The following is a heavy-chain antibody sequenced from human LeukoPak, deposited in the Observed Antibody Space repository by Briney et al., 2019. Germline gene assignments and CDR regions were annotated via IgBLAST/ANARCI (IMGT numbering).Heavy chain of an antibody. Sequence: NASETLSLTCAVYGGSFSGYYWSWIRQPPGKGLEWIGEINHSGSTNYNPSLKSRVTISVDTSKNQFSLKLSSVTAADTAVYYCARSSSWHKSYFDYWGQGTLVTASS. V-gene: IGHV4-34*01. CDR2: INHSGST. CDR3: ARSSSWHKSYFDY. CDR1: GGSFSGYY. J-gene: IGHJ4*02. D-gene: IGHD6-13*01.